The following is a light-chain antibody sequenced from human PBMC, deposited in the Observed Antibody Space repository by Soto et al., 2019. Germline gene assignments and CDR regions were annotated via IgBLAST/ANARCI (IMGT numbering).Light chain of an antibody. CDR2: QVT. Sequence: QSALTQPPSASGSPGQSVTISCTGTSSDVGAYNYVSWYQQHPGKVPKLMISQVTKRPSGVPDRFSGSKSGNTASLTVSGLQAEDEADYYCATWDDSLPAVFGGGTKLTVL. J-gene: IGLJ2*01. V-gene: IGLV2-8*01. CDR1: SSDVGAYNY. CDR3: ATWDDSLPAV.